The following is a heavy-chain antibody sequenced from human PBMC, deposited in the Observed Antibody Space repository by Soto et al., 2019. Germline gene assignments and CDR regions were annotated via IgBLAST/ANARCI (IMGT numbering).Heavy chain of an antibody. CDR1: GGSVTTSSTY. V-gene: IGHV4-31*03. CDR2: VHHSGRT. D-gene: IGHD5-12*01. Sequence: PSETLSLTCTVSGGSVTTSSTYWSWIRHSPGKGLEWIGYVHHSGRTYYNPSLKSRVKMSVDTAKNQYDLTLTSVTAADTAVYYCARDRDYYDNSGYLHYFAFWGQGTQVTVSS. J-gene: IGHJ4*02. CDR3: ARDRDYYDNSGYLHYFAF.